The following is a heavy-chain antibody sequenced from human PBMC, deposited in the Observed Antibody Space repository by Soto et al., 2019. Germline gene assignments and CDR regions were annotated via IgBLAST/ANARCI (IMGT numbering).Heavy chain of an antibody. Sequence: GGSLRLSCAASGFTFSSYAMSWVRQAPGKGLEWVSAISGSGGSTYYADSVKGRFTISRDNSKNTLYLQMNSLRAEDTAVYYCAKTDTVVVPAAIWGHFDYWGQGTLVTVSS. CDR1: GFTFSSYA. CDR2: ISGSGGST. V-gene: IGHV3-23*01. CDR3: AKTDTVVVPAAIWGHFDY. D-gene: IGHD2-2*01. J-gene: IGHJ4*02.